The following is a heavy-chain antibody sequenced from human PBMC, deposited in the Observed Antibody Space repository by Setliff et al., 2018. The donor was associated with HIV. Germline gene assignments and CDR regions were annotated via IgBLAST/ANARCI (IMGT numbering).Heavy chain of an antibody. Sequence: PSETLSLTCAVYGGSFSGYYWSWIRQPPGKGLEWIGEINHSGSTNYNPSLKSRVSISVDTSKNQLSLKLSSVTAADTAVYYCARLSRIAAVYFQHWGQGTLVTVSS. CDR1: GGSFSGYY. V-gene: IGHV4-34*01. CDR3: ARLSRIAAVYFQH. CDR2: INHSGST. J-gene: IGHJ1*01. D-gene: IGHD6-25*01.